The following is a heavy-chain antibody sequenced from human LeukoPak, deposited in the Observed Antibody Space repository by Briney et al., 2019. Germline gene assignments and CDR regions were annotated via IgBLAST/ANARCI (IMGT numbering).Heavy chain of an antibody. D-gene: IGHD1-26*01. Sequence: GGSLRLSCAASGFTFSSYAVSWVRQAPGKGLAWVSAISDSGGSTQYADSVKGRFIISRDNSKNTLYLQMNSLRAEDTAVYYCARDSGSSEYYFDYWGQGTLVTVSS. CDR2: ISDSGGST. CDR1: GFTFSSYA. J-gene: IGHJ4*02. V-gene: IGHV3-23*01. CDR3: ARDSGSSEYYFDY.